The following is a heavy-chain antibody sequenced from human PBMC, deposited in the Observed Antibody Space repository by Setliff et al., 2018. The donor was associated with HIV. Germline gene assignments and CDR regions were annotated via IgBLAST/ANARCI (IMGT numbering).Heavy chain of an antibody. J-gene: IGHJ6*03. V-gene: IGHV1-69*13. Sequence: SVKVSCKASGGGVSNHVISWVRQAPGRGLEWMGGLIPIFNTANYAQKFQGRVTITANESTSTAYMELSSLRSEDTAVYYCARIVRPSYYYYYYMDVWGKGTTVTVSS. CDR1: GGGVSNHV. CDR3: ARIVRPSYYYYYYMDV. CDR2: LIPIFNTA. D-gene: IGHD3-10*02.